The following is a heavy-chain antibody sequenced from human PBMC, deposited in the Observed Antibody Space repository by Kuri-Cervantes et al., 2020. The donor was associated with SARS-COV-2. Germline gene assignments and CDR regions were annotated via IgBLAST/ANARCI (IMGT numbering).Heavy chain of an antibody. J-gene: IGHJ4*02. CDR3: ARHGSYGWELSPYYFDY. CDR2: IYESGDT. Sequence: GSLRLSCTVSGASISSSTYYWGWIRQSPGKGLEWLGSIYESGDTYYSSSLKSRLSLSVDTSKNQFSLKLTSVTAADTAVYYCARHGSYGWELSPYYFDYWGQGTRVTVSS. D-gene: IGHD1-26*01. CDR1: GASISSSTYY. V-gene: IGHV4-39*01.